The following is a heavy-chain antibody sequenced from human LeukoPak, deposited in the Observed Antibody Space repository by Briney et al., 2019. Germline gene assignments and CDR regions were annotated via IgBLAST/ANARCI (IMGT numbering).Heavy chain of an antibody. Sequence: GGSLRLSCAASGFTFGSYWMTWVRQAPGKGLEWVSGINWNGGNIGYADSVKGRFTISRDNANNSLYLQMNSLRAEDTAVYYCAKVRVVFNWNYAYYFDNWGQGTLVTVSS. J-gene: IGHJ4*02. CDR3: AKVRVVFNWNYAYYFDN. V-gene: IGHV3-20*04. CDR2: INWNGGNI. CDR1: GFTFGSYW. D-gene: IGHD1-7*01.